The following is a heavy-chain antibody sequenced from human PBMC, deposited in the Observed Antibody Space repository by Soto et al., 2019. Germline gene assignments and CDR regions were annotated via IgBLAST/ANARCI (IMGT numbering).Heavy chain of an antibody. CDR1: GGSVYGGSISSYY. J-gene: IGHJ3*02. V-gene: IGHV4-61*01. CDR3: ARDTGGYYEDAFDI. Sequence: SETLSLTCTVSGGSVYGGSISSYYWSWIRQSPERGLEWIGYVYYSGNTDYNPSLKSRVTISVDTSKNQFSLNLSSVTAADTTVYYCARDTGGYYEDAFDIWGQGTKVTVSS. D-gene: IGHD2-8*02. CDR2: VYYSGNT.